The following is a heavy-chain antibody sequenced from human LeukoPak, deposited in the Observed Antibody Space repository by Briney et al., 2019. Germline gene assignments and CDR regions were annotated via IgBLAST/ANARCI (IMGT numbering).Heavy chain of an antibody. CDR2: ISYDGSNK. CDR1: GFTFSSYV. D-gene: IGHD6-13*01. J-gene: IGHJ4*02. CDR3: EKEGHGSSLDY. Sequence: AGGSLRLSCAASGFTFSSYVMHWVRQAPGKVLEWVAVISYDGSNKYYADSVNGRFTISRDNYKNTLYLKMNSLRAEDTAVYYCEKEGHGSSLDYWGQGTLVTVSS. V-gene: IGHV3-30*18.